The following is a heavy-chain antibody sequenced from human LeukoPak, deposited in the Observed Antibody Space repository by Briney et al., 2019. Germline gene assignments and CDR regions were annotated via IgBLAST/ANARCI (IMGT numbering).Heavy chain of an antibody. CDR3: ARCSSGYYGTLFDY. Sequence: PSQTLSLTCAVSGGSISSGGYSWSWIRQPPGKGLEWIGYIYHSGSTYYNPSLKSRVTISVDRSKNQFSLKLSSETAADTAVYYCARCSSGYYGTLFDYWGQGTLVTVSS. D-gene: IGHD3-22*01. J-gene: IGHJ4*02. CDR2: IYHSGST. CDR1: GGSISSGGYS. V-gene: IGHV4-30-2*01.